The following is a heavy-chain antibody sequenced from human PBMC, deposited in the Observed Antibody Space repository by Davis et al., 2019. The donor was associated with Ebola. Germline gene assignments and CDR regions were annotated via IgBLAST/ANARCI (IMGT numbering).Heavy chain of an antibody. CDR2: ISSSSSYI. CDR1: GFTFSSYS. D-gene: IGHD2-8*02. Sequence: GESLKISCAASGFTFSSYSMNWVRQAPGKGLEWFSSISSSSSYIYYADSVKGRFTISRDNAKSSVYLQMNSLRAEDTAVYYCARSLVHWGQGTLVTVSS. J-gene: IGHJ4*02. CDR3: ARSLVH. V-gene: IGHV3-21*04.